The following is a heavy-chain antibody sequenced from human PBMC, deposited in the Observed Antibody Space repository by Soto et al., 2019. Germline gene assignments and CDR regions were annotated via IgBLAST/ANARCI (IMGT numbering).Heavy chain of an antibody. CDR1: GFTFSNYA. Sequence: GGSLRLSCTASGFTFSNYAMSWVRQAPGKGLEWVSVITAGGGSTYYADSVKGRFTISRDNSKNTLYLQMNSLRAEDTAVYHCAKARDYEIVTGLDHWGQGTLVTVSS. J-gene: IGHJ4*02. CDR2: ITAGGGST. V-gene: IGHV3-23*01. D-gene: IGHD3-9*01. CDR3: AKARDYEIVTGLDH.